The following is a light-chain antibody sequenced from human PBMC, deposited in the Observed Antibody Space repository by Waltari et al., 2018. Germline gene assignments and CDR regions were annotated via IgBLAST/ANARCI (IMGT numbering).Light chain of an antibody. J-gene: IGLJ2*01. CDR2: KIN. V-gene: IGLV8-61*01. CDR1: YGSISSTYY. Sequence: QTVVTQEPSLSVSPGGTVTLTCALSYGSISSTYYVSWYRQTPGQAPRTLIYKINSRAAGVPARFSGSFLGNKAALTVTGAQADDESDYYCLMYMGSGIWVFGGGTKVTVL. CDR3: LMYMGSGIWV.